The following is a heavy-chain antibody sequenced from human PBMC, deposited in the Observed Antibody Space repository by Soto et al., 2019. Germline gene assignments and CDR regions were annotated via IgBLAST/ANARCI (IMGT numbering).Heavy chain of an antibody. Sequence: AGSLRLSCAGSGFTFGDSYMSWIRQAPGKGLEWLSYISPGSRYPAYADSVKGRFTISRDNAKRSLYLQMMSLTAEDTAIYYCVRSAAAGLFDPWGQGTTFTVSX. CDR2: ISPGSRYP. J-gene: IGHJ5*02. CDR3: VRSAAAGLFDP. V-gene: IGHV3-11*06. CDR1: GFTFGDSY. D-gene: IGHD2-15*01.